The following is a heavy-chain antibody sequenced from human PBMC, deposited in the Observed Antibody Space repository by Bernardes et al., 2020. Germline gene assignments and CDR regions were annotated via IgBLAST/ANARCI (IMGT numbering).Heavy chain of an antibody. Sequence: SETLSLTCIVSGDSITNYSWGWLRQPPGERLEWIGYTYYGESIDYNPSLESRVTISVDTSKNHFSLKLSSVTAADTALYYCARAKSEGRRIYDYWGQGTLVTVSS. V-gene: IGHV4-59*01. D-gene: IGHD5-12*01. CDR1: GDSITNYS. CDR3: ARAKSEGRRIYDY. CDR2: TYYGESI. J-gene: IGHJ4*02.